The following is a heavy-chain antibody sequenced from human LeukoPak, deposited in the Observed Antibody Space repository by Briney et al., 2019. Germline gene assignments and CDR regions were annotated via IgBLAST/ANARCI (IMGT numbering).Heavy chain of an antibody. D-gene: IGHD3-9*01. CDR1: GFTFSSYA. CDR3: AKDPFVLRYFDWLQGPIDY. CDR2: RSRSGGST. J-gene: IGHJ4*02. Sequence: GGSLRLSCASSGFTFSSYAMSWVRQAPGKGLEWVSARSRSGGSTYYADSVKGRFTISRHNSKNTLYLQMNSLRAEDTAAYYCAKDPFVLRYFDWLQGPIDYWGQGTLVTVSS. V-gene: IGHV3-23*01.